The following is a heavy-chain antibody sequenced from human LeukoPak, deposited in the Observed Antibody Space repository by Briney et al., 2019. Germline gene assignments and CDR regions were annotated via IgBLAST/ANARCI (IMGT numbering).Heavy chain of an antibody. Sequence: PGGSLRLSCAASGFTVSSNYMSWVRQAPGKGLERVSVIYSGGSTYYADSVKGRFTISRDNSKNTLYLQMNSLRAEDTAVYYCARDPEVDTAMVTLGDWGQGTLVTVSS. V-gene: IGHV3-53*01. CDR3: ARDPEVDTAMVTLGD. J-gene: IGHJ4*02. CDR1: GFTVSSNY. CDR2: IYSGGST. D-gene: IGHD5-18*01.